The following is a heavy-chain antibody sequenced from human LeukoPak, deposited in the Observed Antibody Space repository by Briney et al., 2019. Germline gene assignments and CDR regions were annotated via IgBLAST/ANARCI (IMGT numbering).Heavy chain of an antibody. J-gene: IGHJ4*02. CDR1: GFTFSNYA. V-gene: IGHV3-23*01. Sequence: SGGSLRLSCAASGFTFSNYAMTWVRQAPGKGLEWVSTITGSGGSTYYADSVKGRFAISRDNSKNTLYLQLSSLRAEDTAAYYCAKGSSGYLVYWGQGTLVTVSP. D-gene: IGHD3-22*01. CDR3: AKGSSGYLVY. CDR2: ITGSGGST.